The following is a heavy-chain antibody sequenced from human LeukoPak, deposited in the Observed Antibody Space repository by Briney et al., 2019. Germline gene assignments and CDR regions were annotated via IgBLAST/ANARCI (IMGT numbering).Heavy chain of an antibody. J-gene: IGHJ3*02. CDR3: AREDSRKPGAAFDI. V-gene: IGHV3-21*01. D-gene: IGHD1-14*01. CDR2: ISSSSSYI. CDR1: GFTFSSYS. Sequence: SGGSLRLSCAASGFTFSSYSMNWVRQAPGKGLEWVSSISSSSSYIYYADSVKGRFTISRDNAKNSLYLQMNSLRAEDTAVYYCAREDSRKPGAAFDIWGQGTMVTVSS.